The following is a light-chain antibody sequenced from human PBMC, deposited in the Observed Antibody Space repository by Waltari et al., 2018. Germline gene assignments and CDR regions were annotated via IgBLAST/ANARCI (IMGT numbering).Light chain of an antibody. J-gene: IGKJ3*01. V-gene: IGKV1-33*01. CDR2: DAS. CDR3: QQYENVPPVT. CDR1: QDISTY. Sequence: DIQMTQSPSSLSASIGDRVTITCQASQDISTYLNWYQQKPGKAPKLLIHDASKLETGVPSRFSGSGSGTDFTFTINSLQPEDSATYYCQQYENVPPVTFGPGTKVDV.